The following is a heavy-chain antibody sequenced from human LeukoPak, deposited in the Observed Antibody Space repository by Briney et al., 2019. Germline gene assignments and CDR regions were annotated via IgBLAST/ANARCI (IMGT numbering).Heavy chain of an antibody. J-gene: IGHJ4*02. V-gene: IGHV3-53*01. CDR1: GLTVSSDY. Sequence: GGSLRLSCAVSGLTVSSDYFTWVRQAPGKGLEWVSVIYTGGGTYYADSVKGRFTISRENSKNTLYLQMNSLRAEDTAVYYCARGIAAAGEWGQGTLATVSS. CDR3: ARGIAAAGE. CDR2: IYTGGGT. D-gene: IGHD6-13*01.